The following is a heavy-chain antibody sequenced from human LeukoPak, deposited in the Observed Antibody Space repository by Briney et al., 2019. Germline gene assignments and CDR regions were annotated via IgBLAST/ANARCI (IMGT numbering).Heavy chain of an antibody. CDR2: ISTYNGDT. J-gene: IGHJ4*02. Sequence: ASVKVSCEGSGYTFTRYAITWVRQPPGQELEWMGWISTYNGDTNYAQQLQGRFTMTTDTSTNTAYMELRSLRSDDTAVYYCARDPSNTSGLNPYFDYWGQGTLVTVSS. CDR3: ARDPSNTSGLNPYFDY. D-gene: IGHD6-19*01. V-gene: IGHV1-18*01. CDR1: GYTFTRYA.